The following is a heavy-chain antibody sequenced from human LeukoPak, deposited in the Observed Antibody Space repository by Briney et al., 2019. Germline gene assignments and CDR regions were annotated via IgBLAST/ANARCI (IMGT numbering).Heavy chain of an antibody. CDR3: SRRDWAPES. D-gene: IGHD3-9*01. J-gene: IGHJ4*02. CDR2: MNPNSGNT. CDR1: GYTFINYD. Sequence: ASVTVSCTASGYTFINYDINWGRQAPGQGHERMGWMNPNSGNTDYEQKLQGRGNMTRNASISTAYLELISLRSEDTAVYYFSRRDWAPESRGQGTLGTVSP. V-gene: IGHV1-8*01.